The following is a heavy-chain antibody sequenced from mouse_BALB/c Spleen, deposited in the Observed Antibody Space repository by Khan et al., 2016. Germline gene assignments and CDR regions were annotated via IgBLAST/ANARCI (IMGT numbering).Heavy chain of an antibody. D-gene: IGHD1-1*01. V-gene: IGHV3-2*02. J-gene: IGHJ3*01. CDR3: ATTVVAPRFAY. CDR2: ISYSGST. Sequence: EVQLQESGPGLVKPSQSLSLTCTVTGYSITSDYAWNWIRQFPGNKLEWMGYISYSGSTSYNPSLKSRISITRDTSKNQFFLQLNSVTTEDTATXYCATTVVAPRFAYWGQRTLVTVSA. CDR1: GYSITSDYA.